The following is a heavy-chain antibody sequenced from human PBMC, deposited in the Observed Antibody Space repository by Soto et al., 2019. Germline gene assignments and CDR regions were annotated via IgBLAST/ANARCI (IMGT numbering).Heavy chain of an antibody. Sequence: QVTLKESGPVLVKPTETLTLRCTVSGLSITDSEMGVSWIRQPPGQPREWLAHIDSSGEKSYRTFLKSRLAISKATSKSQVVLTMTNMDPADTATYYCARRHLAVAVSPWFDPWGQGIPVTVSS. CDR3: ARRHLAVAVSPWFDP. CDR2: IDSSGEK. CDR1: GLSITDSEMG. J-gene: IGHJ5*02. D-gene: IGHD6-19*01. V-gene: IGHV2-26*01.